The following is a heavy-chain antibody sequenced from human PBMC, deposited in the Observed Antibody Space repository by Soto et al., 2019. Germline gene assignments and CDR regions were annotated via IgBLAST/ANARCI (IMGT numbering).Heavy chain of an antibody. D-gene: IGHD6-19*01. CDR2: IYTSGST. CDR3: ARVSSGWYPDAFDI. CDR1: GGSISSYY. Sequence: TVSGGSISSYYWSWIRQPAGKGLEWIGRIYTSGSTNYNPSLKSRVTMSVDTSKNQFSLKLSSVTAADTAVYYCARVSSGWYPDAFDIWGQGTMVTVSS. V-gene: IGHV4-4*07. J-gene: IGHJ3*02.